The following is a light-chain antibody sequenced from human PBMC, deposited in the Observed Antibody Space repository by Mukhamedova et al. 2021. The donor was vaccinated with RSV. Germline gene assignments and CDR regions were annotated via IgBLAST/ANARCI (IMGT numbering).Light chain of an antibody. Sequence: SITISCTGTSSDVGGYNYVSWYQQHPGKAPKLMIYDVSKRPSGVSNRFSGSKSGNTASLTISGLQAEDEADYYCSSYTSSSPVV. CDR2: DVS. CDR1: SSDVGGYNY. V-gene: IGLV2-14*04. CDR3: SSYTSSSPVV. J-gene: IGLJ2*01.